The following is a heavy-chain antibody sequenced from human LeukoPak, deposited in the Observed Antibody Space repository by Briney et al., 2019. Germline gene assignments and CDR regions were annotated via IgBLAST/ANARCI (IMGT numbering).Heavy chain of an antibody. Sequence: GGSLRLSCAASGFTFDDHGMSWVRQAPGKGLEWVSGINWNGGSTGYADSVKGRFTISRDNAKNSLYLQMNSLRAEDTALYYCARDGSDSSGYGLDYWGQGTLVTVSS. CDR3: ARDGSDSSGYGLDY. V-gene: IGHV3-20*04. J-gene: IGHJ4*02. D-gene: IGHD3-22*01. CDR2: INWNGGST. CDR1: GFTFDDHG.